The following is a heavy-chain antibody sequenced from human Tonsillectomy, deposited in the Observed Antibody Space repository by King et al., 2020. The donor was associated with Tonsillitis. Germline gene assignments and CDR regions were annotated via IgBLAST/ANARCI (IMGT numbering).Heavy chain of an antibody. CDR1: GFTFSSYG. Sequence: VQLVESGGGVVQPGRSLRLSCAASGFTFSSYGMHWVRQAPGKGLEWVAVIWYDGSNKYYADSVKGRFTTSRDNSKITLYLQMNSLRAEDTAVYYCARAKGYYGMDVWGQGTTVSVSS. V-gene: IGHV3-33*01. J-gene: IGHJ6*02. CDR3: ARAKGYYGMDV. CDR2: IWYDGSNK.